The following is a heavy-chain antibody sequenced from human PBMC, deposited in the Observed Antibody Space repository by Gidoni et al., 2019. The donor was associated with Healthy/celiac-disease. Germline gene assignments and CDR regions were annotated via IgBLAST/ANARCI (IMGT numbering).Heavy chain of an antibody. V-gene: IGHV4-34*01. Sequence: QVQLQQWCSGLLKPSETLSLTCAVCGGSFSGYYWSWIRQHPRKGLECVGAINHSGSTNYNPSLKSRVTISVDTSKNQFSLKLSSVTAADTAVYYCARGLLPRPGNWFDTWGQGTLVTVSS. CDR2: INHSGST. D-gene: IGHD3-22*01. CDR3: ARGLLPRPGNWFDT. CDR1: GGSFSGYY. J-gene: IGHJ5*02.